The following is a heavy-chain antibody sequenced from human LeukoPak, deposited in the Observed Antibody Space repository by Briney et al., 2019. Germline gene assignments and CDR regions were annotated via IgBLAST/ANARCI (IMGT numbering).Heavy chain of an antibody. D-gene: IGHD2-2*01. CDR3: ARLGCSSTSCQNDY. Sequence: SETLSLTCTVSGGSISSYYWSWIRQPPGKGLEWIGYIYYSGSTNYNPSLKSRVTISVDTSKNQFSLKLSSVTAADTAVYYCARLGCSSTSCQNDYWGQGTLVTVSP. CDR1: GGSISSYY. J-gene: IGHJ4*02. V-gene: IGHV4-59*01. CDR2: IYYSGST.